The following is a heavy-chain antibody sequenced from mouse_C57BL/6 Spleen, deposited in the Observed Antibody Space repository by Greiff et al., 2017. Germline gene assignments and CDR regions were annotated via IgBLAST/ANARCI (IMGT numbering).Heavy chain of an antibody. Sequence: EVQLQESGGGLVKPGGSLKLSCAASGFTFSSYAMSWVRQTPEKRLEWVATISDGGSYTYYPDNVKGRFTISRDNDKNNLYLQMSHLKSEDTAMYYCARGGDYGYPGYVDVWGTGTTVTVSS. CDR2: ISDGGSYT. CDR1: GFTFSSYA. D-gene: IGHD2-2*01. J-gene: IGHJ1*03. V-gene: IGHV5-4*01. CDR3: ARGGDYGYPGYVDV.